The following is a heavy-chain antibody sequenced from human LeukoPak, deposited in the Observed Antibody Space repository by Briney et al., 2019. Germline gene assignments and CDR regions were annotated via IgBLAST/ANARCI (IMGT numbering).Heavy chain of an antibody. CDR2: ISWNSGSI. J-gene: IGHJ3*02. D-gene: IGHD6-13*01. CDR3: ARSSSSLNHDAFDI. Sequence: QPGRSLRLSCAASGFTFDDYAMHCVRQAPGKGLEWVSGISWNSGSIGYADSVKGRFTISRDNAKNSLYLQMNSLRAEDMALYYCARSSSSLNHDAFDIWGQGTMVTVSS. CDR1: GFTFDDYA. V-gene: IGHV3-9*03.